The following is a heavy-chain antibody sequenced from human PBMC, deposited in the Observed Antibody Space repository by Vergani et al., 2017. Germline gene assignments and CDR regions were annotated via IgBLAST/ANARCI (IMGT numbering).Heavy chain of an antibody. CDR1: GYNFTNSW. CDR3: ARKYSFGLFDY. CDR2: VYPADSDT. V-gene: IGHV5-51*01. J-gene: IGHJ4*02. D-gene: IGHD5-18*01. Sequence: EVQLVQSRAEVKKPGESLKISCKASGYNFTNSWIGWVRQMPGKGLEWMGVVYPADSDTRYSPSFQGQVTISADKSISTAYLQWNSLKASDTAIYFCARKYSFGLFDYGGQGIPVTVSS.